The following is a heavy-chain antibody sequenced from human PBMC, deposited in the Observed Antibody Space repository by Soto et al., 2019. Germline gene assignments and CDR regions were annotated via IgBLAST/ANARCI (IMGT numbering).Heavy chain of an antibody. J-gene: IGHJ4*02. Sequence: GGSLRLSCAASGFTFSSYWMHWVRQVPGQGLMWVSRINGDGSRTEYADSVKGRFAISRDNAKNTLHLQMSSLRAEDTALYYCTRSTLTGASYVDYWGQGTLVTVSS. CDR2: INGDGSRT. CDR3: TRSTLTGASYVDY. V-gene: IGHV3-74*03. CDR1: GFTFSSYW. D-gene: IGHD1-26*01.